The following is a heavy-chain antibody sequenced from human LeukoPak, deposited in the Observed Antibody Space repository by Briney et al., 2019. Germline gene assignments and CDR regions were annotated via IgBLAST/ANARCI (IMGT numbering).Heavy chain of an antibody. CDR3: AKDVGIAAAGMSHVTLSNYFDY. D-gene: IGHD6-13*01. Sequence: PGGSLRLSCAASGFTFSSYGMHWVRQAPGKGLEWVAFIRYDGSNKYYADSVKGRFTISRDNSKNTLYLQMNSLRAEDTAVYYCAKDVGIAAAGMSHVTLSNYFDYWGQGTLVTVSS. CDR2: IRYDGSNK. J-gene: IGHJ4*02. V-gene: IGHV3-30*02. CDR1: GFTFSSYG.